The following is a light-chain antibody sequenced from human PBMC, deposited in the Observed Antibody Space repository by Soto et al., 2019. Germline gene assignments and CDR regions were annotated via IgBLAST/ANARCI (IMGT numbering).Light chain of an antibody. Sequence: EIVLTQSPATLFLSPGERATLSCRASQSVSTYLAWYQQKPGQAPRLLIYDASNRATGIPVRFSGSGSGTDFTLTISSLEPEDFAVYYCQQRSNWPVTFGQGTKVDIK. CDR3: QQRSNWPVT. V-gene: IGKV3-11*01. CDR2: DAS. CDR1: QSVSTY. J-gene: IGKJ1*01.